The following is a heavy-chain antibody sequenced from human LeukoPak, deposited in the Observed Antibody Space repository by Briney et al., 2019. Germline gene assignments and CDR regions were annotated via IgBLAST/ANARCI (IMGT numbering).Heavy chain of an antibody. CDR2: VTHNGGST. Sequence: GGSLRLSCAASGFTFSTHAMHWVRQAPGKGLEYVSTVTHNGGSTYYANSVKGRFTISRDNSKNTLYLQMGSLGAEDMAVYYCARADVDAFDVWGQGTMVTVSS. J-gene: IGHJ3*01. V-gene: IGHV3-64*01. CDR1: GFTFSTHA. CDR3: ARADVDAFDV.